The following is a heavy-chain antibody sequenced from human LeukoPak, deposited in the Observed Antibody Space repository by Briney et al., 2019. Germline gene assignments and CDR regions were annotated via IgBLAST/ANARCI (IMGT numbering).Heavy chain of an antibody. V-gene: IGHV4-34*01. Sequence: PSETLSLTCAVYGGSFSGYYWSWIRQPPGKGLEWIGEINHSGSTNYNPSLKSRVTISVDTSKNQSSLKLSSVTAADTAVYYCASGELGSGSYYWFDYWGQGTLVTVSS. CDR2: INHSGST. D-gene: IGHD3-10*02. J-gene: IGHJ4*02. CDR3: ASGELGSGSYYWFDY. CDR1: GGSFSGYY.